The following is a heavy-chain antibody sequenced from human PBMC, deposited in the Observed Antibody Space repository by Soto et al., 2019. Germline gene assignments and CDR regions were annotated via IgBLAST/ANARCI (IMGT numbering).Heavy chain of an antibody. CDR3: AYSTGWYRHDV. CDR1: GDSISSPKW. J-gene: IGHJ3*01. Sequence: QVQLQESGPGLVKPSGTLSLTCAVSGDSISSPKWWTWLRQPPGKGLEWIGDLLHRGTTNYNPSLMRRVTLSVDKPQNQFSLKLTSVTAADTAIYYCAYSTGWYRHDVWGQGTSVTVSS. D-gene: IGHD6-19*01. V-gene: IGHV4-4*02. CDR2: LLHRGTT.